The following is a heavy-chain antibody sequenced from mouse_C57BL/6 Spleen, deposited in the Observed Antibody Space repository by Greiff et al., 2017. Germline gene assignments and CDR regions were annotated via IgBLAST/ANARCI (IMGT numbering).Heavy chain of an antibody. J-gene: IGHJ2*01. CDR2: IDPSDSYT. V-gene: IGHV1-69*01. Sequence: QVQLQQPGAELVMPGASVKLSCKASGYTFTSYWMHWVKQRPGQGLEWIGEIDPSDSYTNYNQKFKGKSTLTVDKSSSTAYMQLGSLTSEDSAVYYCARWGVGAVGDYFDYWGQGTTLTVSS. CDR1: GYTFTSYW. D-gene: IGHD1-1*02. CDR3: ARWGVGAVGDYFDY.